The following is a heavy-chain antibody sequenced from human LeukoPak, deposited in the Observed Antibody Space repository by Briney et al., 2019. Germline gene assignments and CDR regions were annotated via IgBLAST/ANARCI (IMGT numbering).Heavy chain of an antibody. CDR1: GFTFRDYW. J-gene: IGHJ5*02. CDR2: IKRDGSEK. CDR3: ARGSEGSSLNWFDP. Sequence: PGGSLRLSCSASGFTFRDYWMSWVRQAPGKGLEWVANIKRDGSEKNYEDPVVGRFTISRDNAENSVYLQMNSLRAEDTAVYYCARGSEGSSLNWFDPWGQGTLVTVSS. D-gene: IGHD6-6*01. V-gene: IGHV3-7*01.